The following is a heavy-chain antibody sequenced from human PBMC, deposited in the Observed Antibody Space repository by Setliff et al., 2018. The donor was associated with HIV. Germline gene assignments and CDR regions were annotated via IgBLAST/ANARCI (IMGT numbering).Heavy chain of an antibody. Sequence: SETLSLTCAVYGGSFSGHYWAWIRQSPGKGLEWIGEISPSGTTNYNPSLESRVTMSMDKSENQFSLKLTSVTAADAAVYYCARGLVSDRTSFIFDYWGLGTLVTVS. V-gene: IGHV4-34*01. CDR2: ISPSGTT. D-gene: IGHD2-2*01. CDR1: GGSFSGHY. CDR3: ARGLVSDRTSFIFDY. J-gene: IGHJ4*02.